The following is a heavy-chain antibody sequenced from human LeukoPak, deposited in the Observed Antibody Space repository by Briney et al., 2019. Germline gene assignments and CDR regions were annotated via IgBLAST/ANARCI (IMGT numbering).Heavy chain of an antibody. V-gene: IGHV3-30*03. CDR3: ASTPVAWTTRFDF. CDR2: ISRDGRLQ. D-gene: IGHD6-19*01. J-gene: IGHJ4*02. Sequence: QPGGFLRLSCAASGFSFSDYSMHWVRQAPGKGLEWVAVISRDGRLQFYTDSVKGRFTISRDNSRNTIYLEMNSLRTEDSALYYCASTPVAWTTRFDFRGQGTLVTVSS. CDR1: GFSFSDYS.